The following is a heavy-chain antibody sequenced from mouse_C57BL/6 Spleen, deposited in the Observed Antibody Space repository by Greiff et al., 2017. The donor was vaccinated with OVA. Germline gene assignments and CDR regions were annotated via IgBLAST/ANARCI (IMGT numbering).Heavy chain of an antibody. CDR3: VREWDRAMDY. V-gene: IGHV10-3*01. CDR2: ISRKSSNYAT. D-gene: IGHD4-1*01. CDR1: GFTFNTYA. J-gene: IGHJ4*01. Sequence: EVQLVESGGGLVQPKGSLKLSCAASGFTFNTYAMHWVRQAPGKGLEWVARISRKSSNYATYYADSVKDRFTISRDKSQSMLYLQMNNLKTEDTAMYYCVREWDRAMDYWGQGTSVTVSS.